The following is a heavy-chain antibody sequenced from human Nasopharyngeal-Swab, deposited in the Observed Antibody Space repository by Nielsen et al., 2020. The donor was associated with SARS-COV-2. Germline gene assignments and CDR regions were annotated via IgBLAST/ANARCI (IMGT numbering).Heavy chain of an antibody. CDR3: VREFEATGATYLDY. CDR1: GFAFTDYS. Sequence: GESLKIPCAASGFAFTDYSMDWVRQAPGKGLEWVSYITSSSSTRYYADSVKGRFTVSRDNAKNSLYLQMSSLRDEDTAVYYCVREFEATGATYLDYWGLGTLVTVSS. D-gene: IGHD1-26*01. CDR2: ITSSSSTR. V-gene: IGHV3-48*02. J-gene: IGHJ4*02.